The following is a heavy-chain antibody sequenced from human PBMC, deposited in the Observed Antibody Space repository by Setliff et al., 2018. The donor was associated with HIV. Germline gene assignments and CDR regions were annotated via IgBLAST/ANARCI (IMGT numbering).Heavy chain of an antibody. V-gene: IGHV3-15*01. J-gene: IGHJ4*02. CDR2: IKNRANGGTT. D-gene: IGHD6-19*01. CDR3: STDLPSSGFFPDY. CDR1: GFTFSDAW. Sequence: PGESLKISCAASGFTFSDAWMSWVRQAPGKGLEWVARIKNRANGGTTHYAAPANGRFTISRDDSKNTLYLQMNSLKTEDTAVYYCSTDLPSSGFFPDYWGQGTLVT.